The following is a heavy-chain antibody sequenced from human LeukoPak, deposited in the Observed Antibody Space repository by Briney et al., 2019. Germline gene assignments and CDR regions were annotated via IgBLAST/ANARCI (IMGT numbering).Heavy chain of an antibody. D-gene: IGHD3-10*01. Sequence: ASVKVSCTASGYTFTGYYMHWVRQAPGQGLEWMGWINPNSGGTNYAQKFQGRVTMTRDTSISTAYTELSRLRSDDTAVYYCARDGSPTLLWFGEGPFDYWGQGTLVTVSS. CDR1: GYTFTGYY. CDR2: INPNSGGT. J-gene: IGHJ4*02. CDR3: ARDGSPTLLWFGEGPFDY. V-gene: IGHV1-2*02.